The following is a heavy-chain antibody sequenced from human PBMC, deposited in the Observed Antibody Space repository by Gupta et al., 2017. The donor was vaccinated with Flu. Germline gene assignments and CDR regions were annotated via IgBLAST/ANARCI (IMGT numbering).Heavy chain of an antibody. D-gene: IGHD5-24*01. CDR3: ASNGGYNPTYFDY. CDR2: ISPIFGTA. V-gene: IGHV1-69*01. Sequence: VQLVQSGAEVKKPGSSVKVSCKPSGAAFSSFGISWVRQAPGQGLEWMGGISPIFGTANYAQKFQGRVTITADALPSTAYMELSSLRSEDTAIYYCASNGGYNPTYFDYWGQGTLVTVSS. CDR1: GAAFSSFG. J-gene: IGHJ4*02.